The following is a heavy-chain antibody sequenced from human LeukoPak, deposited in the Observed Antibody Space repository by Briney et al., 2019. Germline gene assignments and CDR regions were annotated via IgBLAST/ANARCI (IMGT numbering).Heavy chain of an antibody. CDR2: IYYSGNT. V-gene: IGHV4-31*03. CDR3: ARGRSATWFDP. J-gene: IGHJ5*02. CDR1: GGSISSGGYY. Sequence: SQTLSLTCTVSGGSISSGGYYWSWIRQHPGKGLEWIGYIYYSGNTYYNPSLKSRVTISVDTSKNQFSLKLSSVTAADTAVYYCARGRSATWFDPWGQGTLVTVSS.